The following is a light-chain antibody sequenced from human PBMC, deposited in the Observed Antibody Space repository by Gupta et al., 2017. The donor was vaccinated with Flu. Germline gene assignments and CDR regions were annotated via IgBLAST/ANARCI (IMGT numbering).Light chain of an antibody. J-gene: IGKJ5*01. V-gene: IGKV3-15*01. CDR1: ESVKTN. CDR2: AAS. CDR3: QQDNLWAPHT. Sequence: EIVMTQSPATLSVSPGERATLSRRASESVKTNLAWYQQKPGQAPRLLIHAASTRDPGITARFSGRGYGKELTLSIDSRQTEDFGRYYCQQDNLWAPHTFGQGTRLEI.